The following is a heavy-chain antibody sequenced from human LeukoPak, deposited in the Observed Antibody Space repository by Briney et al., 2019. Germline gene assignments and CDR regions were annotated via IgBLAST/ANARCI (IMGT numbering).Heavy chain of an antibody. V-gene: IGHV1-8*01. CDR3: TRGPRDDP. CDR1: GYTFTTYE. CDR2: VHPNSGNT. Sequence: ASVKVSCKASGYTFTTYEINWVRQATGQGLEWRGWVHPNSGNTVYAQRFQGRVTMTRNTSIRTAYMELSSLRSEDTAVYYCTRGPRDDPWGQGTLVTVSS. J-gene: IGHJ5*02.